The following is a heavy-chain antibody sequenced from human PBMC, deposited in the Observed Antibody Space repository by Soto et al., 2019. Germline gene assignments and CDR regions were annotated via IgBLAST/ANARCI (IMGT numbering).Heavy chain of an antibody. Sequence: ASVKVSCKASGYTFTSYYMHWVRQAPGQGLEWMGIINPSGGSTSYAQKFQGRVTMTRDTSTSTVYMELSSLRSEDTAMYYCARDRGGWNLNYYMDVWGKGTTVTVSS. CDR3: ARDRGGWNLNYYMDV. CDR2: INPSGGST. J-gene: IGHJ6*03. CDR1: GYTFTSYY. D-gene: IGHD1-7*01. V-gene: IGHV1-46*03.